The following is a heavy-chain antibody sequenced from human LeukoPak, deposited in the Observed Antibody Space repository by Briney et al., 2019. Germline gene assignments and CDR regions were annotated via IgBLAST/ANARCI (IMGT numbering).Heavy chain of an antibody. Sequence: PSETLSLTCTVSGGSISSYYWSWIQQPPGKGLEWIGYIYYSGSTNYNPSLKSRVTISVDTSKNQFSLKLSSVTAADTAVYYCARAYDILTGDAFDIWGQGTMVTVSS. J-gene: IGHJ3*02. CDR3: ARAYDILTGDAFDI. D-gene: IGHD3-9*01. CDR1: GGSISSYY. V-gene: IGHV4-59*01. CDR2: IYYSGST.